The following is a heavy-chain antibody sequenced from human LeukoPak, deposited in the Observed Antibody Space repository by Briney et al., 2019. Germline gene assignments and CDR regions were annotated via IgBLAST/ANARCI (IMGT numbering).Heavy chain of an antibody. V-gene: IGHV1-2*02. CDR1: GYIFTAYY. Sequence: ASVKVSCKASGYIFTAYYLHWVRQAPGLGREGMGWINPNNGGTMYAQKFPGRPTMTLDTSISTLYMKLSSLASDDTAVYYCARDDRATHDYWGQGTLVTVSS. J-gene: IGHJ4*02. CDR2: INPNNGGT. CDR3: ARDDRATHDY.